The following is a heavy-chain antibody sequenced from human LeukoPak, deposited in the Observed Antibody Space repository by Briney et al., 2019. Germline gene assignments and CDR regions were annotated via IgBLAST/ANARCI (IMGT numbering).Heavy chain of an antibody. V-gene: IGHV1-8*03. Sequence: ASVKVSCKASGHTFTSYDINWVRQATGQGLEWMGWMNPNSGNTGYAQKFQGRVTITRNTSISTAYMELSSLRSEDTAVYYCARAPRITMVRGVIHWFDPWGQGTLVTVSS. CDR1: GHTFTSYD. CDR3: ARAPRITMVRGVIHWFDP. D-gene: IGHD3-10*01. J-gene: IGHJ5*02. CDR2: MNPNSGNT.